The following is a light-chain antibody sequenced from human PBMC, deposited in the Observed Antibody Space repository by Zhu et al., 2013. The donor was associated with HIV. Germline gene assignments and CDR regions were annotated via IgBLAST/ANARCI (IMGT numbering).Light chain of an antibody. CDR1: QSISTY. V-gene: IGKV1-39*01. J-gene: IGKJ3*01. CDR2: AAS. Sequence: DIQMTQSPSSLSASVGDRVTITCRASQSISTYLNWFQQKPGKAPNLLIYAASTLHSGVPSRFSGSGSGTDFTLTINSLQPEDFASYFCQQSYDTPRTFGPGTKVDFK. CDR3: QQSYDTPRT.